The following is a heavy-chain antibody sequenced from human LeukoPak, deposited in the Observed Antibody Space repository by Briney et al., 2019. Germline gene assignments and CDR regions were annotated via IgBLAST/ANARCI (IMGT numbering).Heavy chain of an antibody. Sequence: PSETLSLTCTVSGGSISSSSYYWGWIRQPPGKGLEWIGSIYYSGSTYYNPSLKSRVTISVDTSKNQFSLKLSSVTAADTAVYYCARVGYYDSSGYPRVWGQGTLVTVSS. CDR3: ARVGYYDSSGYPRV. J-gene: IGHJ4*02. CDR2: IYYSGST. CDR1: GGSISSSSYY. D-gene: IGHD3-22*01. V-gene: IGHV4-39*07.